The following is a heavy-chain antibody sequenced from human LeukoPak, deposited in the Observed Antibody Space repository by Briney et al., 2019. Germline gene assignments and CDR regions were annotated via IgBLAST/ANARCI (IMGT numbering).Heavy chain of an antibody. J-gene: IGHJ4*02. CDR3: ARAARGPIRYFDY. Sequence: SETLSLTCTVSGGSISSYYWSWIRQPPGKGLEWIGYIYYSGSTSYNPSLPSRVTISVDMSKNQFSLKPSTVTAADTAVYYGARAARGPIRYFDYWGQGALVTVSS. D-gene: IGHD3-9*01. CDR1: GGSISSYY. V-gene: IGHV4-59*01. CDR2: IYYSGST.